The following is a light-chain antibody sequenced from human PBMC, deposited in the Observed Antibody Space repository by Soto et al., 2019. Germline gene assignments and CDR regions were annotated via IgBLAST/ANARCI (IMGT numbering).Light chain of an antibody. Sequence: AIQMTQSPSSLSASVGDRVTITCRASQDIRNDLGWYQQKPEKTPKILIFAASSLQSGVPSRFSGSGSGTDFTLTISSLQPEDFATYYCLQDFNYPWTFGQGTKVLIE. CDR3: LQDFNYPWT. J-gene: IGKJ1*01. CDR2: AAS. V-gene: IGKV1-6*01. CDR1: QDIRND.